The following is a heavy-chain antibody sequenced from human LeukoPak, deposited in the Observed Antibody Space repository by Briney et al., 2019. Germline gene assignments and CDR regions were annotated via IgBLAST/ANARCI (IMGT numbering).Heavy chain of an antibody. Sequence: GGSMRLSCAASGFTFSYFAMTWVRQAPGKGLEWVSTISYSGGSTYYADSVKGRFTISRDNSKNTLYLQMNNLRAEDTAVYYCAKDWALRAAGSFDYWGQGTLVAVSS. CDR1: GFTFSYFA. J-gene: IGHJ4*02. D-gene: IGHD6-13*01. V-gene: IGHV3-23*01. CDR2: ISYSGGST. CDR3: AKDWALRAAGSFDY.